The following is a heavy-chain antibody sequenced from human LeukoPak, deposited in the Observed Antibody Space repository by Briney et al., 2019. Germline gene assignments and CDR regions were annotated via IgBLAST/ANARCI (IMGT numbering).Heavy chain of an antibody. V-gene: IGHV3-9*01. CDR2: ISWNSGSI. J-gene: IGHJ4*02. CDR3: AKGPLYDY. Sequence: GGSLRLSCAASGFTFDDYAMHWARQAPGKGLEWVSGISWNSGSIVYADSVKGRSTISRDNAKNSLYLQMNSLRAEDTALYYCAKGPLYDYWGQGTLVTVSS. CDR1: GFTFDDYA.